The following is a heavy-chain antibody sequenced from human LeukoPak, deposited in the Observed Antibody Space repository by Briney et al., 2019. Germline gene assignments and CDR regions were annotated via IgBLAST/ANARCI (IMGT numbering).Heavy chain of an antibody. D-gene: IGHD6-6*01. Sequence: GSSVKVSCKASGGTFSSYAISWVRQAPGQGLEWMGGIIPIFGTANYAQKFQGRVTITADESTSTAYMELSSLRSEDTAVYYCASARAGYSSSYPYYYYYYMDVWGKGTTVTVSS. CDR2: IIPIFGTA. V-gene: IGHV1-69*01. CDR3: ASARAGYSSSYPYYYYYYMDV. CDR1: GGTFSSYA. J-gene: IGHJ6*03.